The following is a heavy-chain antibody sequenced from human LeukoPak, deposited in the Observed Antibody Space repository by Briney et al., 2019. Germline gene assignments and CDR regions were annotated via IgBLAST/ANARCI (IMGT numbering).Heavy chain of an antibody. CDR1: GFTFSSYG. V-gene: IGHV3-30*02. J-gene: IGHJ1*01. CDR2: IQYDGSNK. Sequence: TGGSLRLSCAASGFTFSSYGMHWVRQAPGKGLEWVAFIQYDGSNKYYADSVKGRFTISRDNSKNTLYLQVNSLRAEDTAVYYCATYSSLNRREFQYWGQGTLLTVSS. CDR3: ATYSSLNRREFQY. D-gene: IGHD3-22*01.